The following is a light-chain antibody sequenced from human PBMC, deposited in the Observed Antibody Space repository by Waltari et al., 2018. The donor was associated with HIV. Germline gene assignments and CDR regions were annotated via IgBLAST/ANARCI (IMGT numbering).Light chain of an antibody. CDR1: SSDVGYYEL. Sequence: QSALTQPASVSGSPGQSITISCSGTSSDVGYYELVSWYQHHPDRAPKLIISGVNKLPSGISDRFSGSKSGNTASLTISGLQSDDETDYYCCSYAGNTTWVFGGGTKLTVL. V-gene: IGLV2-23*02. CDR2: GVN. CDR3: CSYAGNTTWV. J-gene: IGLJ3*02.